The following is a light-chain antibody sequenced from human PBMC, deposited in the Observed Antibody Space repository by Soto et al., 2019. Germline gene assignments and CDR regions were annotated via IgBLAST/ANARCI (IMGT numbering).Light chain of an antibody. CDR2: KNN. J-gene: IGLJ3*02. CDR3: QSYDNILSGPL. CDR1: GSNVGASYD. V-gene: IGLV1-40*01. Sequence: QSVLTQPPSVSGAPGQKITMSCTGSGSNVGASYDVHWYQVLPGAGPRLLIYKNNNRPSGVPDRFSGSKSGTSASLAITGLRAEDEADYYCQSYDNILSGPLFGGGTKVTVL.